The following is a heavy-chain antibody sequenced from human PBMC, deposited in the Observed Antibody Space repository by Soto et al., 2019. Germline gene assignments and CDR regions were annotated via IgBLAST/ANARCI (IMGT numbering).Heavy chain of an antibody. J-gene: IGHJ4*02. Sequence: SETLSLTCTVSGGSISSGDHYWSWIRQPPGKGLEWIGFIYYSGSTNYNPSLKSRVTISVDTSKNQFSLKLSSVTAADTAVYYCARHKHIVLGPIVATIAPIDYWGQGTLVTVSS. CDR2: IYYSGST. CDR1: GGSISSGDHY. V-gene: IGHV4-30-4*01. CDR3: ARHKHIVLGPIVATIAPIDY. D-gene: IGHD5-12*01.